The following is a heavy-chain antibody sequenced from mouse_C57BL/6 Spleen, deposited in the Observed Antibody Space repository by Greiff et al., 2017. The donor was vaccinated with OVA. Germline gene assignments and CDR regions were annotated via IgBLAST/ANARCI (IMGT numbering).Heavy chain of an antibody. V-gene: IGHV1-18*01. D-gene: IGHD4-1*01. CDR2: INPNNGGT. CDR1: GYTFTDYN. CDR3: ARTGTDYFDY. Sequence: EVQLQQSGPELVKPGASVTIPCKASGYTFTDYNMDWVKQSHGKSLEWIGDINPNNGGTIYNQKFKGKATLTVDKSSSTAYMELRSLTSEDTAVYYCARTGTDYFDYWGQGTTLTVSS. J-gene: IGHJ2*01.